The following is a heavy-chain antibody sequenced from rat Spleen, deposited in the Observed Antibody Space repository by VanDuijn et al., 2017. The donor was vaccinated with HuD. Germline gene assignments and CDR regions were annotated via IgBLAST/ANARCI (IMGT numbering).Heavy chain of an antibody. D-gene: IGHD1-2*01. J-gene: IGHJ2*01. CDR3: ARSDYSSPYYFDY. V-gene: IGHV2-32*01. Sequence: QVQLKESGPGLVQPSQTLSLTCTVSGLSLIRYNVHWVRQPPGKGLEWMGVVWSDGDTNYNSALKSRLSISRDTSKSQLFLQMNDLQTEDTAMYFCARSDYSSPYYFDYWGQGVMVTVSS. CDR2: VWSDGDT. CDR1: GLSLIRYN.